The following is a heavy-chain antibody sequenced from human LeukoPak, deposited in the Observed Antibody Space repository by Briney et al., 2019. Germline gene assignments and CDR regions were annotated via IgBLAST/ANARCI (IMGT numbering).Heavy chain of an antibody. V-gene: IGHV3-74*01. Sequence: GGSLRLSCAASGFTFSSYWMHWVRQVPGEGLVWVARINIEGTIISYADSVKGRFTISRDNAKNTLYLQMNRLRAEDTAVYYCVRALGDAWGQGTLVTVSS. CDR2: INIEGTII. J-gene: IGHJ5*02. D-gene: IGHD7-27*01. CDR1: GFTFSSYW. CDR3: VRALGDA.